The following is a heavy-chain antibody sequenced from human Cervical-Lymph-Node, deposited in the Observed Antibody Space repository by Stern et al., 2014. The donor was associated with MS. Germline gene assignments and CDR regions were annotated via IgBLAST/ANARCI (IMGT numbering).Heavy chain of an antibody. Sequence: QITLKESGPVLVKPTETVTLTCTISGLSLSNARMGVTWIRQPPGKALEWLAHVFSYDEKSYNTSLESRLTISQDTSQSQVVLTMTNMEPVDTATYYCARIPYCTNGVCSLWDYFFDLWGQGILVTVSS. J-gene: IGHJ4*02. V-gene: IGHV2-26*03. CDR2: VFSYDEK. CDR3: ARIPYCTNGVCSLWDYFFDL. D-gene: IGHD2-8*01. CDR1: GLSLSNARMG.